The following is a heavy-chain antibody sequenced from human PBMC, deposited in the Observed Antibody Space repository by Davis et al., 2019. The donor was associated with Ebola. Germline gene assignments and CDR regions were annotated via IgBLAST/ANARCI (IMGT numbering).Heavy chain of an antibody. CDR2: VTSSGGST. CDR1: GFTFGSYA. J-gene: IGHJ6*04. CDR3: AKDKNAHADYAYFYYGMDV. Sequence: GGSLRLSCAASGFTFGSYAMTWARQVPGKGLEWVSAVTSSGGSTYYANSVKGRFTISRDNSKNTLYLQMNSQRAEDTAVYYCAKDKNAHADYAYFYYGMDVWGKGTTVTVSS. D-gene: IGHD4-17*01. V-gene: IGHV3-23*01.